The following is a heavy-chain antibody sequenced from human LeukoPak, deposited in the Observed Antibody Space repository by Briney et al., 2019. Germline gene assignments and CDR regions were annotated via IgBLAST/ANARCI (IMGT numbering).Heavy chain of an antibody. CDR1: GGSISSYY. D-gene: IGHD3-10*01. CDR2: IYYSGST. CDR3: ARSPGDHFDY. J-gene: IGHJ4*02. Sequence: SETLSLTCTVSGGSISSYYWSWIRQPPGKGLEWIGYIYYSGSTNYNPSLKSRVTISVDTSKNQFSLKLGSVTAADTAVYYCARSPGDHFDYWGQGTLVTVSS. V-gene: IGHV4-59*01.